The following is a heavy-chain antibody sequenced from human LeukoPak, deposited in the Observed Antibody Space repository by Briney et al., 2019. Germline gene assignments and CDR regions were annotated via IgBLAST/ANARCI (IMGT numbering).Heavy chain of an antibody. CDR2: IHTSGTT. CDR3: ARDPAGHGRYFDY. J-gene: IGHJ4*02. D-gene: IGHD1-14*01. CDR1: GGSINGYF. V-gene: IGHV4-4*07. Sequence: PSETLSLTCTVSGGSINGYFCTWLRQSAGAELECIGRIHTSGTTYYNPSLRSRVSMPVDTSNNKFSLRLSSVTAADTAVYYCARDPAGHGRYFDYWGQGALVTVSS.